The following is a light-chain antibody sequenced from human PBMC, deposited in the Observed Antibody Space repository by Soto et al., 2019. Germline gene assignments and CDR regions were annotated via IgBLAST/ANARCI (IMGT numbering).Light chain of an antibody. V-gene: IGLV2-14*03. J-gene: IGLJ1*01. CDR1: SSDVGAYNF. CDR3: SAYTVGRTYV. CDR2: NVY. Sequence: QSALTQPASVSGSPGQSITISCTGTSSDVGAYNFVSWHQQHPGKAPKLMIYNVYDRPSGISYRFSGSKSGNTASLTISGLQGEDEADYYCSAYTVGRTYVFGTGTKVTV.